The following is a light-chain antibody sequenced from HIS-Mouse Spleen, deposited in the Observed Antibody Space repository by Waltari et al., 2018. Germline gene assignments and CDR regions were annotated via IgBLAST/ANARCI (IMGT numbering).Light chain of an antibody. CDR1: QSVSSN. Sequence: EIVMTQSPATLSVSPGERATLYCRASQSVSSNLAWYQQKPGQAPRLLIYGASTRATGIPARFSGSGSGTEFTLTISSLQSEDFAVYYCQQYNNWPPVTFGQGTKVEIK. V-gene: IGKV3-15*01. CDR3: QQYNNWPPVT. J-gene: IGKJ1*01. CDR2: GAS.